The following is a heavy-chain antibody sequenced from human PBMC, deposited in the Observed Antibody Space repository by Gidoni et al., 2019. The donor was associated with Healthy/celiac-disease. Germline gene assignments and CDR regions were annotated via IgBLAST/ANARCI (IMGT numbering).Heavy chain of an antibody. CDR1: GCYISISNW. J-gene: IGHJ6*02. V-gene: IGHV4-4*02. CDR2: IYHSGST. D-gene: IGHD5-12*01. Sequence: QVQLQESGPGLVTPSGTLSLTCAVPGCYISISNWWSWVRPHPGKATEWIGDIYHSGSTNYNPSLKSRVTISVDKSKNQFSLKLSSVTAADTAVYYCARGGGYDSYYYYYGMDVWGQGTTVTVSS. CDR3: ARGGGYDSYYYYYGMDV.